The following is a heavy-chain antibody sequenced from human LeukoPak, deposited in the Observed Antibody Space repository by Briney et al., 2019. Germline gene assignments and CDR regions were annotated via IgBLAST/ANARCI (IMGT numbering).Heavy chain of an antibody. V-gene: IGHV3-7*03. Sequence: PGGSLRLSCAASGFTFSNNWMTWVRQAPGKGLEWVASVKKDGSEKYYVDSVKGRFTISRDNAKNSLYLQMNSLRVEDTAVYYCAKDVDRYCTTTTCPMDVWGKGTTVTVSS. D-gene: IGHD2-2*01. CDR1: GFTFSNNW. J-gene: IGHJ6*03. CDR3: AKDVDRYCTTTTCPMDV. CDR2: VKKDGSEK.